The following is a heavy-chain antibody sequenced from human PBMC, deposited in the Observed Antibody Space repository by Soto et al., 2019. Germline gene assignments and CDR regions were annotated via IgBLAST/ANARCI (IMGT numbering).Heavy chain of an antibody. D-gene: IGHD3-22*01. J-gene: IGHJ4*02. V-gene: IGHV3-23*01. CDR3: AKGAYITRIVGSLDN. CDR1: GFTFSSYV. CDR2: IRGTGGTT. Sequence: GGSLRLSCAASGFTFSSYVMGWVRQAPGKGPEWLSTIRGTGGTTHYADSVKGRFTISRDNSKNTLYLQMNSLRAEDTAVYYCAKGAYITRIVGSLDNWGQGTPVTVSS.